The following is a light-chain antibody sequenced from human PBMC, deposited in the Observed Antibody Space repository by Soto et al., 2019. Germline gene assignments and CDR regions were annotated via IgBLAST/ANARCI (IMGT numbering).Light chain of an antibody. CDR2: AAS. V-gene: IGKV3-20*01. J-gene: IGKJ1*01. Sequence: EIVLTQFPGTLSLSPGERATLSCRASQSVGRNYVAWYQQKPGQAPRVIIYAASNRASGIPDRFSGSGSGSDFTLTISRLEPEDFAVYYCQQYGTSPRAFGQGTKLEIK. CDR3: QQYGTSPRA. CDR1: QSVGRNY.